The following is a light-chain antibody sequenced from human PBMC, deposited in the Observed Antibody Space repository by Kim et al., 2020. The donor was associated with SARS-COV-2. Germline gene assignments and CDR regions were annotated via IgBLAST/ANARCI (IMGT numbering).Light chain of an antibody. Sequence: LSPGESATLSCRASQSVSRNYLAWYQQRPGQTPRLLMYAASSRATGFPDRFSGSGSGTDFTLTISRLEPEDFAVYYCQQYGNSVTFGGGTKVDIK. V-gene: IGKV3-20*01. CDR3: QQYGNSVT. CDR2: AAS. CDR1: QSVSRNY. J-gene: IGKJ4*01.